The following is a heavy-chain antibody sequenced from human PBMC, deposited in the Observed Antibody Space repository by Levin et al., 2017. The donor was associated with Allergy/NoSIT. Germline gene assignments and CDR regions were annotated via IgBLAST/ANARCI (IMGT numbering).Heavy chain of an antibody. CDR1: GGSISSSSYY. J-gene: IGHJ4*02. CDR2: IYYSGST. D-gene: IGHD3-10*01. Sequence: PSETLSLTCTVSGGSISSSSYYWGWIRQPPGKGLEWIGSIYYSGSTYYNPSLKSRVTISVDTSKNQFSLKLSSVTAADTAVYYCARGNHYYGSGSDYIIGYFDYWGQGTLVTVSS. CDR3: ARGNHYYGSGSDYIIGYFDY. V-gene: IGHV4-39*07.